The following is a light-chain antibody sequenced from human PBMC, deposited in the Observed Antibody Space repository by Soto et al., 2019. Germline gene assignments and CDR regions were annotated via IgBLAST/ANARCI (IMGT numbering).Light chain of an antibody. J-gene: IGLJ1*01. CDR1: ALPKKY. V-gene: IGLV3-16*01. Sequence: SYELTQPPSVSVSLGQMARITCSGEALPKKYAYWYQQKPGQFPVVVIYKDNERPSGIPERFSGSSSGTIVTLTISGVQAEDEADYYCLSADSSGTSFYVFGTGTKVTVL. CDR2: KDN. CDR3: LSADSSGTSFYV.